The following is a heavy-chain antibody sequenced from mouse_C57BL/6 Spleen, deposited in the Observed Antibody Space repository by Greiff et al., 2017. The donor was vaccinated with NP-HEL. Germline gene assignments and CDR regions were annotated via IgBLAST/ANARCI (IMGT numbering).Heavy chain of an antibody. Sequence: VQLQQSGPELVKPGASVKIPCKASGYTFTDYNMDWVKQSHGKSLEWIGDINPNNGGTIYNQKFKGKATLTVDKSSSTAYMELRRLTSEDTAVYYCARDDYYGSSYKYFDVWGTGTTVTVSS. V-gene: IGHV1-18*01. J-gene: IGHJ1*03. D-gene: IGHD1-1*01. CDR3: ARDDYYGSSYKYFDV. CDR2: INPNNGGT. CDR1: GYTFTDYN.